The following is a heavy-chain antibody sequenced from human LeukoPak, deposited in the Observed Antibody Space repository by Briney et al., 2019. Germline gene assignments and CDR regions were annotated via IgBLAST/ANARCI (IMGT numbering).Heavy chain of an antibody. CDR3: ARSASYYGAGYYFDY. CDR1: GGSISSYY. J-gene: IGHJ4*02. V-gene: IGHV4-4*07. CDR2: IYTSGST. D-gene: IGHD3-10*01. Sequence: PSETLSLTCTVSGGSISSYYWSWIRQPAGKGLEWIGRIYTSGSTNYNPSLKSRVTMSVDTSKNQFSLKLSSVTAADTAVYYCARSASYYGAGYYFDYWGQGTLVTVSS.